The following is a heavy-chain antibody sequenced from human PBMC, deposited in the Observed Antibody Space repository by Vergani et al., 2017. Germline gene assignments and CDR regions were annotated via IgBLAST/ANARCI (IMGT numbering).Heavy chain of an antibody. CDR1: GFTFDDYA. CDR3: AKDLPPGIAVAGTGFDY. Sequence: EVQLVESGGGLVQPGRSLRLSCAASGFTFDDYAMHWVRQAPGKGLEWVSGISWNSGSIGYADSVMGRFTISRDNAKNSLYLQMNSLRAEDTALYYCAKDLPPGIAVAGTGFDYWGQGTLVTVSS. D-gene: IGHD6-19*01. V-gene: IGHV3-9*01. J-gene: IGHJ4*02. CDR2: ISWNSGSI.